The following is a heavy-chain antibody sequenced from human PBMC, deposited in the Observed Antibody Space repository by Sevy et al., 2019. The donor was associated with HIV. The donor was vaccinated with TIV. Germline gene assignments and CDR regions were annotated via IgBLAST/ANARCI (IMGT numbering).Heavy chain of an antibody. Sequence: ASVKVSCKVSGYTLTELFMHWVRQAPGKGLEWMGGFDPEDGETIYAQMFQGRVTMTEDTSTDTAYMELSSLRSEDTAVYYCATDSGISAAAAGPLYYYYGMDVWGQGTTVTVSS. CDR1: GYTLTELF. V-gene: IGHV1-24*01. D-gene: IGHD6-13*01. J-gene: IGHJ6*02. CDR3: ATDSGISAAAAGPLYYYYGMDV. CDR2: FDPEDGET.